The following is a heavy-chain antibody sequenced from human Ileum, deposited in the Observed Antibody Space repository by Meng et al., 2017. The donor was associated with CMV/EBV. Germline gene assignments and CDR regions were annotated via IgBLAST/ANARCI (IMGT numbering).Heavy chain of an antibody. CDR2: IYHSGNT. Sequence: SIGSGVYYWSWIRQPPGQGLEWIGYIYHSGNTYYKPSLKSRVTISVDTSKNQFSLNLTSVTAADTAVYYCARHYYDTSGYYYVLDYWGQGTLVTVSS. CDR1: SIGSGVYY. V-gene: IGHV4-30-4*01. CDR3: ARHYYDTSGYYYVLDY. D-gene: IGHD3-22*01. J-gene: IGHJ4*02.